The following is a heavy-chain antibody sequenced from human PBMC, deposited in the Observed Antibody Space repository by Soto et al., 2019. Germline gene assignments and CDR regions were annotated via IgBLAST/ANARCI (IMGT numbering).Heavy chain of an antibody. J-gene: IGHJ5*02. Sequence: SETLSHTCVGYGGSFSDYYCSWIRQLPGKVLEWIGEINHSGSTNDNPSIKRRLTISVETSKNHFSLKLSSVTAADTAVYYCARVVHHDYSNPKGVRPGNWFDPWGQGTLVTVSS. D-gene: IGHD4-4*01. CDR3: ARVVHHDYSNPKGVRPGNWFDP. V-gene: IGHV4-34*01. CDR2: INHSGST. CDR1: GGSFSDYY.